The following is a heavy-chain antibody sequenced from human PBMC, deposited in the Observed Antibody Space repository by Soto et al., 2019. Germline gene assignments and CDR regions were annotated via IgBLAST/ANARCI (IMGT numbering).Heavy chain of an antibody. V-gene: IGHV3-7*04. CDR2: IRQDGSET. CDR3: AWVSSFAVPDY. Sequence: EVQLVESGGGLVQPGGSLRLSCAASGFTFNNYWMTWVSQTPGRGLEGVAKIRQDGSETHYVDSVKGRFTISRDNAKNTLTLQKTNLRADNSVIYYWAWVSSFAVPDYWGQGPLVPVSS. J-gene: IGHJ4*02. D-gene: IGHD3-3*01. CDR1: GFTFNNYW.